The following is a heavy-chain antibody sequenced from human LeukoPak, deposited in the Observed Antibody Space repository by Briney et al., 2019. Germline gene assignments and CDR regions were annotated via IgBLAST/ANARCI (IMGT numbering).Heavy chain of an antibody. CDR3: ARAPLVTTLTYFDY. CDR2: ISYDGSHK. D-gene: IGHD2/OR15-2a*01. CDR1: GFTFSSYA. Sequence: GGSLRLSCAASGFTFSSYAMHWVRRAPGKGLEWMTVISYDGSHKYYADSVKGRFTISRDNSKNTLYLQMNSLRAEDTAVYYCARAPLVTTLTYFDYWGQGTLVTVSS. V-gene: IGHV3-30*04. J-gene: IGHJ4*02.